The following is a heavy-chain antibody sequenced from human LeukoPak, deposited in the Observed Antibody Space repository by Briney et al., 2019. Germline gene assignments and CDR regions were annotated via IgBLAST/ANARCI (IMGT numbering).Heavy chain of an antibody. V-gene: IGHV3-7*05. D-gene: IGHD4-17*01. CDR3: ARVKTTVTTLDY. J-gene: IGHJ4*02. CDR2: INQNGREK. Sequence: PGGSLRLSCAASGFTFRSNWMNWVRQPPRKGLEWVANINQNGREKYYADSVRGRCTISRDNAKNSVYLQMNSLEADDTGVYFCARVKTTVTTLDYWGQGTLVTVSS. CDR1: GFTFRSNW.